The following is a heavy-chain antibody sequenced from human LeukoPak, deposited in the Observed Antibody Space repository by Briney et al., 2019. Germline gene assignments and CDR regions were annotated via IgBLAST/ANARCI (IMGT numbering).Heavy chain of an antibody. V-gene: IGHV5-51*01. D-gene: IGHD3-22*01. Sequence: GESLMISCQGSGYSFSSYWISWVRQLPGKGLEWMGIIYPDDSDTRYSPSFQGQVTISADKSISTAYLQWSSLKASDTAMYYCARRSYYDSGGYYYDFWGQGTLVTVSS. CDR2: IYPDDSDT. CDR1: GYSFSSYW. CDR3: ARRSYYDSGGYYYDF. J-gene: IGHJ4*02.